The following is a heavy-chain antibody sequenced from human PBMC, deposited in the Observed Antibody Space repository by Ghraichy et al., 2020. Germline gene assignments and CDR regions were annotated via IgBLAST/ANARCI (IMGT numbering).Heavy chain of an antibody. Sequence: LSLTCAVSGFTFDDYTMHWVRQAPGKGLEWVSLISWDGGSTYYADSVKGRFTISRDISRNSLYLQMNSLRTEDTALYYCAKAQPYRYSGSFTRDFFDYWGQGTLVTVSS. CDR2: ISWDGGST. CDR1: GFTFDDYT. D-gene: IGHD1-26*01. J-gene: IGHJ4*02. V-gene: IGHV3-43*01. CDR3: AKAQPYRYSGSFTRDFFDY.